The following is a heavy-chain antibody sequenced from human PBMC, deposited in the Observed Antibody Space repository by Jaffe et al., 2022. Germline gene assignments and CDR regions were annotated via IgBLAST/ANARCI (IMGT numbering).Heavy chain of an antibody. D-gene: IGHD3-10*01. V-gene: IGHV4-59*01. J-gene: IGHJ6*03. CDR1: GGSISSYY. CDR3: ARDGLSYYYGSGSHGYYYYMDV. CDR2: IYYSGST. Sequence: QVQLQESGPGLVKPSETLSLTCTVSGGSISSYYWSWIRQPPGKGLEWIGYIYYSGSTNYNPSLKSRVTISVDTSKNQFSLKLSSVTAADTAVYYCARDGLSYYYGSGSHGYYYYMDVWGKGTTVTVSS.